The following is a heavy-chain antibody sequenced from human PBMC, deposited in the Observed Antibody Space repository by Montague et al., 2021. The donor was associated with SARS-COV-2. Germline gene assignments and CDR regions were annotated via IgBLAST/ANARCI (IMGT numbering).Heavy chain of an antibody. CDR2: IYGSGST. D-gene: IGHD5-12*01. Sequence: SETLSLTCTVSGGSISSNNYYWDWIRQPPGKGLEWIGSIYGSGSTYYTPSLKSRVTICVDTSKNHFSLKLDSVTAADTAVYYCARRGRKLLPVATTIGGFDIWGQGTMVAVSS. CDR3: ARRGRKLLPVATTIGGFDI. CDR1: GGSISSNNYY. J-gene: IGHJ3*02. V-gene: IGHV4-39*02.